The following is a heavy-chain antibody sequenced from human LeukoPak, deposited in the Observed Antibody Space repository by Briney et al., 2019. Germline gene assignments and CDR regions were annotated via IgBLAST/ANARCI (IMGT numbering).Heavy chain of an antibody. D-gene: IGHD3-3*01. J-gene: IGHJ4*02. CDR3: AKASWVSSADAVL. CDR1: GITLSNYG. V-gene: IGHV3-23*01. CDR2: LSGSGGGT. Sequence: PGGSLRLSCAVSGITLSNYGMSWVRQAPGKGLEWVAGLSGSGGGTNYADSVKGRFTISRDESRNTVYLQMNNLRVEDTAVYFCAKASWVSSADAVLWGQGTVVTVSS.